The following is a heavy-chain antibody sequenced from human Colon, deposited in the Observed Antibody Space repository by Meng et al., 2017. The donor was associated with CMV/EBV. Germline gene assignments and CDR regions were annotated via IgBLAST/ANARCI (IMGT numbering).Heavy chain of an antibody. CDR3: AKELRPDF. J-gene: IGHJ4*02. CDR1: GFTFNNYA. V-gene: IGHV3-23*01. CDR2: ITNSGETT. Sequence: GESLKISWAASGFTFNNYAMSWVRQAPGKGLEWVSGITNSGETTYYADSVKGRFTISRDSSNNTLYLQMNRLRAEDTAVYYCAKELRPDFWGQGTLVTVSS. D-gene: IGHD6-6*01.